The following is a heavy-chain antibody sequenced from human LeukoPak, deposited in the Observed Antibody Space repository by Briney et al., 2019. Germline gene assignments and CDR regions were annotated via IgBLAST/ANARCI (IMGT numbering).Heavy chain of an antibody. Sequence: PGGSLRLSCAASGFTFSDYYMSWIRQAPGKGLEWVSHISSSGSIIYYADSVKGRFTISRDNAKNSLYLQMNSLRAEDTAVYYCARRRQWLGKHDYFDYWGQGTLVTVSS. CDR2: ISSSGSII. CDR3: ARRRQWLGKHDYFDY. CDR1: GFTFSDYY. J-gene: IGHJ4*02. D-gene: IGHD6-19*01. V-gene: IGHV3-11*04.